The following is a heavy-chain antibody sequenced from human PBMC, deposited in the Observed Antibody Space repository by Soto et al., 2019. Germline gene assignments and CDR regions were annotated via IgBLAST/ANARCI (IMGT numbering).Heavy chain of an antibody. CDR1: GFTFSSYA. Sequence: PGGSLRLSCAASGFTFSSYAMHWVRQAPGKGLEWVAVISYDGSNKYYADSVKGRFTISRDNSKNTLYLQMNSLRAEDTAVYYCARSEVVVITYYYGMDVWGQGTTVTVSS. D-gene: IGHD3-22*01. CDR3: ARSEVVVITYYYGMDV. V-gene: IGHV3-30-3*01. J-gene: IGHJ6*02. CDR2: ISYDGSNK.